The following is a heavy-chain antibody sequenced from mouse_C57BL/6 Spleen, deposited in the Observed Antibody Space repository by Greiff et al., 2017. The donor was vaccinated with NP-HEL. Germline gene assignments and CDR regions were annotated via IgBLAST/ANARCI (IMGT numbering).Heavy chain of an antibody. V-gene: IGHV1-76*01. CDR1: GYTFTDYY. J-gene: IGHJ3*01. D-gene: IGHD4-1*01. CDR2: IYPGSGNT. Sequence: QVHVKQSGAELVRPGASVKLSCKASGYTFTDYYINWVKQRPGQGLEWIARIYPGSGNTYYNEKFKGKATLTAEKSSSTAYMQLSSLTSEDSAVYFCARGNWEGFAYWGQGTLVTVSA. CDR3: ARGNWEGFAY.